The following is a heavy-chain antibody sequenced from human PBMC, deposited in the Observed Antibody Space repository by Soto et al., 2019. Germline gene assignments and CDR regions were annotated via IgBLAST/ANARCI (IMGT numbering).Heavy chain of an antibody. CDR2: IHSGGST. J-gene: IGHJ4*01. CDR3: AKDTYYYDRRGSAYYFDA. CDR1: GFTVSSNY. Sequence: EVQLVESGGGLIQPGGSLRLSCAASGFTVSSNYMSWVRQAPGKGLVWVSVIHSGGSTYYADSVKDRFTISRDNSKNTLYLQVTSVRGVETAVYYCAKDTYYYDRRGSAYYFDAWGHGTLVTVSS. D-gene: IGHD3-22*01. V-gene: IGHV3-53*01.